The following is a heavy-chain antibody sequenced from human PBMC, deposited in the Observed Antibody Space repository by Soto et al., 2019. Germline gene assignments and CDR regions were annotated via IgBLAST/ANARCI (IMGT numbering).Heavy chain of an antibody. CDR1: GFTFLSYA. V-gene: IGHV3-23*01. CDR3: AKKSEIAVPRYYFDL. Sequence: GGSLRLSCAASGFTFLSYAISFFRHAPLKWLEWVSSMNGGGGSTYYAESVQGRFTISRDNSKNTLYLQMNSLRVEDTAVYYCAKKSEIAVPRYYFDLWGQGTLVTVSS. D-gene: IGHD2-21*01. CDR2: MNGGGGST. J-gene: IGHJ4*02.